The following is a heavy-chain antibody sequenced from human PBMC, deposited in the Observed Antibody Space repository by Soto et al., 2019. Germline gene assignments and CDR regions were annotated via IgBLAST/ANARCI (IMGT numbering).Heavy chain of an antibody. D-gene: IGHD2-2*01. CDR1: GFTFSSYG. CDR2: ISYDGSNK. V-gene: IGHV3-30*18. CDR3: AKDMSSSALDY. J-gene: IGHJ4*02. Sequence: QVQLVESGGGVVQPGRSLRLSCAASGFTFSSYGMRWVRQAPGKGLEWVAVISYDGSNKYYADSVKGRFTISSDNSKNPLYLQMNSLRAEDTAVYYCAKDMSSSALDYWGQGTLVTFSS.